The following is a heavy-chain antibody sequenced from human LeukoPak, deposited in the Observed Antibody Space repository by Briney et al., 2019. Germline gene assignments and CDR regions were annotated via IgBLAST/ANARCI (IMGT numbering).Heavy chain of an antibody. CDR1: DDSISSGAYY. D-gene: IGHD3-10*01. V-gene: IGHV4-30-2*02. Sequence: TLSLTCTVSDDSISSGAYYWTWIRQPPGKGLEWIGYISHSGSTYYNPSLKSRVTISVDMSKNQFSLRLSSVTAADTAVYYCARPSRIRGVLLIPDWGQGTLVTVSS. CDR2: ISHSGST. J-gene: IGHJ4*02. CDR3: ARPSRIRGVLLIPD.